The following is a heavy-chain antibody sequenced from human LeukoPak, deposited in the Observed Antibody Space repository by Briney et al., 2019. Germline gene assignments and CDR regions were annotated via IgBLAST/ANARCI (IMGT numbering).Heavy chain of an antibody. J-gene: IGHJ4*02. CDR1: GGSISSSSYY. V-gene: IGHV4-39*07. Sequence: ASETLSLTCTVSGGSISSSSYYWGWIRQPPGKGLEWIGSIYYSGSTYYNPSLKSRVTISVDTSKNQFSLNLSSVTAADTAVYYCAREGRPCSGGSCHWGQGTLVTVSS. CDR3: AREGRPCSGGSCH. D-gene: IGHD2-15*01. CDR2: IYYSGST.